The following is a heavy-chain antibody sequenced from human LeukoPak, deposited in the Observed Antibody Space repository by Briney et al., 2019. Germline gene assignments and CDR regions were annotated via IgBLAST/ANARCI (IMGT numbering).Heavy chain of an antibody. CDR3: AKLNSGSHSDY. J-gene: IGHJ4*02. V-gene: IGHV3-23*01. CDR1: GFTFSSYA. CDR2: ISYDGAGT. Sequence: GGSLRLSCAASGFTFSSYAMSWVRQAPGKGLEWVSAISYDGAGTYYADSVKGRFTISRDNSKNTLYLQINSLRAEDTALFYCAKLNSGSHSDYWGQGTLVPVSS. D-gene: IGHD1-26*01.